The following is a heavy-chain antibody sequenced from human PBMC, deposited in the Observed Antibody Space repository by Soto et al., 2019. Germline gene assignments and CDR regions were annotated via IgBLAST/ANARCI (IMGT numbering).Heavy chain of an antibody. CDR1: GGSIIGSSYY. Sequence: PWAPLCLTCTVAGGSIIGSSYYWGCIRKPPGKGLEWIVTIYYSGITYYNPSLKSRVTISVDTSKNQFSLKLRSVTAADTALYFCARQRTSVVTQAYLDVWGPGSLVTVSS. CDR3: ARQRTSVVTQAYLDV. V-gene: IGHV4-39*01. D-gene: IGHD2-21*02. J-gene: IGHJ4*02. CDR2: IYYSGIT.